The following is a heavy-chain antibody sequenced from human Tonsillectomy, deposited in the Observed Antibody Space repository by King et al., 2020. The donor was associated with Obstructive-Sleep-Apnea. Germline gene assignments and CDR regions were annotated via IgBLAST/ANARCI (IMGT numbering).Heavy chain of an antibody. V-gene: IGHV4-39*07. J-gene: IGHJ4*02. D-gene: IGHD5-18*01. Sequence: QLQESSPGLVKPSETLSLTCTVSRGSISRSSYWGWIRQPPGKGLYWIGLIYYTGSTYYNPSLKSRVTISVDTSKNQFSLELNSVTAADTAVYYCARSDRDIAMGLFDYWGQGTLVTVSS. CDR3: ARSDRDIAMGLFDY. CDR1: RGSISRSSY. CDR2: IYYTGST.